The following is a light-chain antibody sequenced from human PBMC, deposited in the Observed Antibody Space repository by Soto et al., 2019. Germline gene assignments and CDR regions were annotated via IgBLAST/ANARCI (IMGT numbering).Light chain of an antibody. J-gene: IGKJ3*01. CDR1: QSVLYSSNNKSY. CDR3: QQDFTTPFT. V-gene: IGKV4-1*01. Sequence: DIVMTQSPDSLAVSLGERATINCKSSQSVLYSSNNKSYLAWYQHKPGQPPKLLIFWASTRESGVPDRFSGSGSGTDFTLTISSVQAEDVAVYYCQQDFTTPFTFGPGTKVDIK. CDR2: WAS.